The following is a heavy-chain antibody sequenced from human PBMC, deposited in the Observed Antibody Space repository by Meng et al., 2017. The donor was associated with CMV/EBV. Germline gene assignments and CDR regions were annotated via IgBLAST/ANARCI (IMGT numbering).Heavy chain of an antibody. D-gene: IGHD6-13*01. CDR3: ARVARQQLVQYYFDY. CDR2: IYYSGST. CDR1: GGSISSYY. V-gene: IGHV4-59*12. J-gene: IGHJ4*02. Sequence: SETLSLTCTVSGGSISSYYWSWIRQPPGKGLEWIGYIYYSGSTYYNPSLKSRVTISVDTSKNQFSLKLSSVTAADTAVYYRARVARQQLVQYYFDYWGQGTLVTVSS.